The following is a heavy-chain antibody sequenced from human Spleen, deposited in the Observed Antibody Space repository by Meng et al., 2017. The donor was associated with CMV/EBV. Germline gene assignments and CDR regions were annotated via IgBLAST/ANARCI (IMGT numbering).Heavy chain of an antibody. V-gene: IGHV3-74*01. J-gene: IGHJ3*02. CDR3: ARIKAYYYDSSGYYYRAFDI. Sequence: GGSLRLSCAASGFTFNTYWMHWVRQAPGKGLVWVSRITSDGSSTTYADSVKGRFTISRDNAKNTLYLQMNSLRAEDTAVYYCARIKAYYYDSSGYYYRAFDIWGQGTMVTVSS. CDR1: GFTFNTYW. D-gene: IGHD3-22*01. CDR2: ITSDGSST.